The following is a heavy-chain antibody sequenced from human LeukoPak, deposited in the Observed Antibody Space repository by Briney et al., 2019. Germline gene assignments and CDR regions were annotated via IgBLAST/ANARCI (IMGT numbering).Heavy chain of an antibody. D-gene: IGHD3-22*01. Sequence: GASVKVSCKASGYTFTSYDINWVRQAPGQGLEWMGWMNPNSGNTGYAQKFQGRVTITRNTSISTAYMELSSLRSEDTAVYYCARGNYYDSSGYYYYYYYMDVWGKGTTVTVSS. CDR3: ARGNYYDSSGYYYYYYYMDV. V-gene: IGHV1-8*03. CDR2: MNPNSGNT. CDR1: GYTFTSYD. J-gene: IGHJ6*03.